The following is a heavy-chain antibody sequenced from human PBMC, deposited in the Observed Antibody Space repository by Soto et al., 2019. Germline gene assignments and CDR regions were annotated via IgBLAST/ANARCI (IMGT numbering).Heavy chain of an antibody. V-gene: IGHV1-69*02. CDR2: IIPILDIA. J-gene: IGHJ4*01. Sequence: QVQLVQSGAEMKRPGSSVKVSCKASGGTFSSYTISWVRQAPGQGLEWMGKIIPILDIASYAQKFQGRATITADKSTSTAYMELSSLRSEDTAVYYCATVASTAYDYWAHGTLVTVSS. D-gene: IGHD2-2*01. CDR3: ATVASTAYDY. CDR1: GGTFSSYT.